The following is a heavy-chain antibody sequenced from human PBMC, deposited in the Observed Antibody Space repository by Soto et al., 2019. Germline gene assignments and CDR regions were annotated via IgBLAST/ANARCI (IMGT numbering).Heavy chain of an antibody. CDR2: IYYSGST. CDR3: ARGDYKKFDY. V-gene: IGHV4-31*03. Sequence: SEILSLTCTVSGGSISSGGYYWSWIRQHPGKGLEWIGYIYYSGSTYYNPSLKSRVTISVDTSKNQFSLKLSSVTAADTAVYYCARGDYKKFDYWGQGTLVTVSS. D-gene: IGHD4-4*01. J-gene: IGHJ4*02. CDR1: GGSISSGGYY.